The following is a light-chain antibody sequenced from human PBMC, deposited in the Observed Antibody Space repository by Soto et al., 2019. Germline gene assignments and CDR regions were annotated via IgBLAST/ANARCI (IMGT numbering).Light chain of an antibody. CDR3: QQYNKYPWT. Sequence: DIEMIQSPSTLSASIGGRFTITCLAIESVRSWLAWFQQKPGKAPKFLIYKASTLASGVPSRFRGSGSGTEFTLTISSLQPDDFETYYCQQYNKYPWTFGQGTKVDI. CDR2: KAS. CDR1: ESVRSW. V-gene: IGKV1-5*03. J-gene: IGKJ1*01.